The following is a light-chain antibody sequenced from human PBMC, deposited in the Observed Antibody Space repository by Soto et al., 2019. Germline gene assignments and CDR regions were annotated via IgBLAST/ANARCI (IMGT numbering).Light chain of an antibody. Sequence: QAVVTQEPSFSVSPRGTVTLTCGLSSGSVSTSYYPSWYQQTPGLPPRTLIYTTDTRSSGVPDRFSGSILGNKAALTITGAQAVDESHYYCMLFLGRGAWVFGGGTKLTVL. CDR1: SGSVSTSYY. CDR2: TTD. CDR3: MLFLGRGAWV. V-gene: IGLV8-61*01. J-gene: IGLJ3*02.